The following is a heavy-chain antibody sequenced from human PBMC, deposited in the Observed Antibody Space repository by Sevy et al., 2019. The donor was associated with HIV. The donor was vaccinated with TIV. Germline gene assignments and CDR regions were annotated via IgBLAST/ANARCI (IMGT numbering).Heavy chain of an antibody. J-gene: IGHJ4*02. V-gene: IGHV3-74*01. CDR1: GLTFSSYW. CDR3: ARDRRDGGYFDY. Sequence: GGSLRLSCAASGLTFSSYWMHWVRQAPGKGLVWVSRINSDGSSTSYADSVKGRFTISRDNAKNTLYLQMNSLRAEDTAVYYCARDRRDGGYFDYWGQGTLVTVSS. CDR2: INSDGSST.